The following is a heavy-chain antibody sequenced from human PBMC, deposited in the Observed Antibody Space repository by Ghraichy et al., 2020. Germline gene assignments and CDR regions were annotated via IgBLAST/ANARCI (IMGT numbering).Heavy chain of an antibody. D-gene: IGHD2-2*03. V-gene: IGHV4-4*02. CDR3: ARGGDCGLTGCPRSLY. Sequence: SETLSLTCAVSGGSISSNNWWTWVRQPPGQGLEWIGEIYVSGSTDYNPSLESRVTLYHSGSTNYNPSLESRVTISVDKSKNQFSLNLSSVTAADTAVYYCARGGDCGLTGCPRSLYWGQGALVTVSS. CDR1: GGSISSNNW. J-gene: IGHJ4*02. CDR2: IYVSGST.